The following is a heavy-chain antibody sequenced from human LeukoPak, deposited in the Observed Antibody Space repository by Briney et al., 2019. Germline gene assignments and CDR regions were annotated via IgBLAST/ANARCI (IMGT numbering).Heavy chain of an antibody. V-gene: IGHV3-7*01. J-gene: IGHJ6*02. CDR3: ARDGKGWNDLSRGYYYYGMDV. Sequence: GGSLRLSCAASGFTFSNYWMAWVRQAPGKGPEWVANINLDGSQKYYVDSVKGRFTISRDNAKNSLYLQMNSLRAEDTAVYYCARDGKGWNDLSRGYYYYGMDVWGQGTTVTVSS. CDR2: INLDGSQK. CDR1: GFTFSNYW. D-gene: IGHD1-1*01.